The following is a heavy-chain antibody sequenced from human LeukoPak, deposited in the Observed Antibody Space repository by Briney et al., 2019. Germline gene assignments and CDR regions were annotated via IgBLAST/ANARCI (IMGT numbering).Heavy chain of an antibody. CDR1: GLTFSSYW. D-gene: IGHD2-2*01. CDR2: IKEDGSEI. V-gene: IGHV3-7*03. CDR3: ARVGPPAIVDYYYYGMDV. J-gene: IGHJ6*04. Sequence: GGSLRLSCAASGLTFSSYWMTWVRQSPGKGLEWVANIKEDGSEIYYVDSAKGRFTISRDNAKNSLYLQMNSLRAEDTALYYCARVGPPAIVDYYYYGMDVWGKGTAVTVSP.